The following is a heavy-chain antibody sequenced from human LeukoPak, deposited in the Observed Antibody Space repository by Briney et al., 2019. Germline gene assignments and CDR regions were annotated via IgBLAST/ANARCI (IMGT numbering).Heavy chain of an antibody. CDR1: GFTFSSYA. D-gene: IGHD4-23*01. CDR2: ISSSSSYI. V-gene: IGHV3-21*01. J-gene: IGHJ4*02. CDR3: ARGAVVTDWDY. Sequence: GGSLRLSCAASGFTFSSYAMHWVRQAPGKGLEWVSSISSSSSYIYYADSVKGRFTISRDNAKNSLYLQMNSLRAEDTAVYYCARGAVVTDWDYWGQGTLVTVSS.